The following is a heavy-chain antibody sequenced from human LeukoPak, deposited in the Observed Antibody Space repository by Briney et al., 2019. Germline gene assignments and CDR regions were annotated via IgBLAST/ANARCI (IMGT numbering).Heavy chain of an antibody. V-gene: IGHV4-34*01. CDR2: INHSGST. D-gene: IGHD6-13*01. J-gene: IGHJ6*02. CDR1: GGSFSGYY. CDR3: ARVGAAAGTRPYYYYGMDV. Sequence: SETLSLTCAVYGGSFSGYYWSWIRQPPGKGLEWIGEINHSGSTNYNPSLKSRVTISVDTSKNQFSLKLSSVTAADTAVYYCARVGAAAGTRPYYYYGMDVWGQGTTVTVSS.